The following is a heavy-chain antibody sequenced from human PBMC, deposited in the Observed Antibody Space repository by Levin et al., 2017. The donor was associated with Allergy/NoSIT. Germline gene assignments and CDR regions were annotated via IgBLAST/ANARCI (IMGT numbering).Heavy chain of an antibody. V-gene: IGHV4-39*07. J-gene: IGHJ4*02. CDR1: GGSITSSSYQ. Sequence: SETLSLTCTVSGGSITSSSYQWGWIRQPPGKGLEWIGNIYYSGSTSYNPSLKDRVTISIDTSKNQFFLKLTSVTAAETAVYYCARVVSAISAAGPEYLGQGTLVTVSS. D-gene: IGHD6-13*01. CDR3: ARVVSAISAAGPEY. CDR2: IYYSGST.